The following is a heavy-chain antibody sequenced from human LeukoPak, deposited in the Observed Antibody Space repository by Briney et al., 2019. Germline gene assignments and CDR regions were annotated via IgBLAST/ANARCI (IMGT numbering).Heavy chain of an antibody. CDR2: IYYSGST. V-gene: IGHV4-59*01. CDR1: GGSISSYY. CDR3: ARENVFGGVIDYYFDY. Sequence: PSETLSLTCTVSGGSISSYYWSWIRQPPGKGLEWIGYIYYSGSTNYNPSLKSRVTISVDTSKNQFSLKLSSVTAADTAVYYCARENVFGGVIDYYFDYWGQGTLVTVSS. J-gene: IGHJ4*02. D-gene: IGHD3-3*01.